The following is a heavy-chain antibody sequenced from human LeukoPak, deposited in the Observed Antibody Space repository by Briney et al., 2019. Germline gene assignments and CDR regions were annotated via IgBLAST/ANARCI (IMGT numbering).Heavy chain of an antibody. CDR2: IHYSGNT. D-gene: IGHD3-10*01. J-gene: IGHJ4*02. Sequence: SETLSLTCGISGDSIRRNYWSWIRQPPGKGLEWIGYIHYSGNTNYNPSLKSRVSISVDTSKNQFSLKLASVTAADTAVYYCAAYRSGTHYNSYYFDDWGQGTLVIVSS. V-gene: IGHV4-59*08. CDR3: AAYRSGTHYNSYYFDD. CDR1: GDSIRRNY.